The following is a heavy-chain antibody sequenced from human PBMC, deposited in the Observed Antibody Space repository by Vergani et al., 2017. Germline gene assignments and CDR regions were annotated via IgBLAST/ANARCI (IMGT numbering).Heavy chain of an antibody. D-gene: IGHD4-23*01. CDR1: GGSFSGYY. J-gene: IGHJ4*02. CDR2: INHSGST. V-gene: IGHV4-34*01. CDR3: ASYRGPYYGGSFDY. Sequence: QVQLQQWGAGLLKPSETLYLTCAVYGGSFSGYYWSWIRQHPGKGLEWIGEINHSGSTNYNPSLKSRVTISVDTSKNQFSLQLSSVNAADTAVYYFASYRGPYYGGSFDYWGQGTLVTVSS.